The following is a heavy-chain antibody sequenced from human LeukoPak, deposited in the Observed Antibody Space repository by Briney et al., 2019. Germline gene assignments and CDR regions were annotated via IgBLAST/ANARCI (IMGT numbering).Heavy chain of an antibody. Sequence: GGSLRLSCAASGFTFSSYGMHWVRQAPGKGLEWVAFIRYDGSNKYYAGSVKGRFTISRDNSKNTLYLQMNSLRAEDTAVYYCAKVPVDTAMIFDYWGQGTLVTVSS. CDR2: IRYDGSNK. CDR1: GFTFSSYG. CDR3: AKVPVDTAMIFDY. V-gene: IGHV3-30*02. J-gene: IGHJ4*02. D-gene: IGHD5-18*01.